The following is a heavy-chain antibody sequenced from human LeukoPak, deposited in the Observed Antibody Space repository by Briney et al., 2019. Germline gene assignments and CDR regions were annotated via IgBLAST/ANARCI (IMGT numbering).Heavy chain of an antibody. J-gene: IGHJ4*02. Sequence: SETLSLTCTVSGGSISSGGYYWSWLRQHPGKGLEWIGYIYYSGSTYYNPSLKSRVTISVDTSKNQFSLKLSSVTAADTAVYYWARGGMVRGVMAFDYWGQGTLVTGSS. D-gene: IGHD3-10*01. CDR3: ARGGMVRGVMAFDY. V-gene: IGHV4-31*03. CDR1: GGSISSGGYY. CDR2: IYYSGST.